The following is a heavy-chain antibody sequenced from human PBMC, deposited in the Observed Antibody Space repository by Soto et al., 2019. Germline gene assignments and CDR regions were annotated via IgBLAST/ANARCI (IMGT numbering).Heavy chain of an antibody. CDR2: ISWNSGSI. D-gene: IGHD3-16*01. J-gene: IGHJ6*03. Sequence: PGGSLRLSCAASGFTVDDYAMHWVRQDPGKGLEWVSGISWNSGSIGYADSVQGRFTISRDNAKNSLYLQMNSLRAEDTALYYCAKMGVPYYYYYYMDVWGKGTTVTVSS. CDR1: GFTVDDYA. CDR3: AKMGVPYYYYYYMDV. V-gene: IGHV3-9*01.